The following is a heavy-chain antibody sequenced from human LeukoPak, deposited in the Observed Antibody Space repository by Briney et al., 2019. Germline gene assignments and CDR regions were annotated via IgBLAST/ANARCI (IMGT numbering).Heavy chain of an antibody. Sequence: ASVKVSCKASGYTFTSYGITWVRQAPGQGLEWMGWISSYNGNTNYAQKLQGRVTMTTDTSTNTAYMELRSLRSDDTAVYDCARVYDGFWSGYEFDAFDIWRQGTMVTLSS. CDR3: ARVYDGFWSGYEFDAFDI. V-gene: IGHV1-18*01. D-gene: IGHD3-3*01. CDR1: GYTFTSYG. J-gene: IGHJ3*02. CDR2: ISSYNGNT.